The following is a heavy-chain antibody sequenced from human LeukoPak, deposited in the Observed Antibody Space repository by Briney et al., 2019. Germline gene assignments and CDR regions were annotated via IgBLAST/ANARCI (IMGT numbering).Heavy chain of an antibody. V-gene: IGHV3-30*18. CDR3: AKDALQYCSGGSCYYVDS. J-gene: IGHJ4*02. D-gene: IGHD2-15*01. CDR1: GFTFSSYG. CDR2: ISYDGSNK. Sequence: GGSLRLSCAASGFTFSSYGMHWVRQAPGKGLEWVAVISYDGSNKYYADSVKGRFTISRDNSKNTLYLQMNSLRAEDTAVYYCAKDALQYCSGGSCYYVDSWGQGPLVTVSS.